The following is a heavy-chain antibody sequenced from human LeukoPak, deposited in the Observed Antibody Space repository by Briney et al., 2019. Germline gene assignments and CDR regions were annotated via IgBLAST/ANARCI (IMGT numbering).Heavy chain of an antibody. V-gene: IGHV1-8*01. D-gene: IGHD4-23*01. J-gene: IGHJ3*02. CDR1: GYTFTSYD. Sequence: GASVKVSCKGSGYTFTSYDINWVRQATGQGLEWMGWMNPNSGNTGYAQKFQGGVTMTEDTSTDTAYMELSSLRSEDTAVYYCATTAGLRWYDAFDIWGQGTMVTVSS. CDR3: ATTAGLRWYDAFDI. CDR2: MNPNSGNT.